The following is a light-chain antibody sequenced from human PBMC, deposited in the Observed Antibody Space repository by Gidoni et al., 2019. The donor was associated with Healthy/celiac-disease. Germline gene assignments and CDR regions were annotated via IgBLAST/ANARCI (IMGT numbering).Light chain of an antibody. J-gene: IGLJ1*01. CDR2: QDS. CDR1: KLGDKY. Sequence: SSELTQPPSVSVSPGQTASITCSGDKLGDKYACWYQQKPGQSPVLVIYQDSKRTAGIPERFSGSNSGNTATLTISGTQAMDEADYYCQAWDSSHYVFGTGTKVTVL. CDR3: QAWDSSHYV. V-gene: IGLV3-1*01.